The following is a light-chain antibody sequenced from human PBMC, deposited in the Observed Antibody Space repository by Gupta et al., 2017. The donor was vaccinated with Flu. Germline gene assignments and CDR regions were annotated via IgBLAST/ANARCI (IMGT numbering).Light chain of an antibody. J-gene: IGKJ1*01. CDR3: QQYGSSPWT. CDR1: QRVSSSY. Sequence: VLTQSPATLSLSPGERATISCRASQRVSSSYLAWYQQKPGQAPRLLIYGASSRATGIPDRFSGSGSGTDFTLTISRLEPEDFAVYYCQQYGSSPWTFGQGTKVEIK. CDR2: GAS. V-gene: IGKV3-20*01.